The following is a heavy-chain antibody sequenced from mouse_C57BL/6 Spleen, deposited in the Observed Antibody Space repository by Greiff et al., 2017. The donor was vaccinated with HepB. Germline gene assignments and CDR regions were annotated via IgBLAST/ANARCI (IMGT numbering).Heavy chain of an antibody. J-gene: IGHJ2*01. Sequence: QVHVKQSGAELVKPGASVKMSCKASGYTFTSYWITWVKQRPGQGLEWIGDIYPGSGSTNYNEKFKSKATLTVDTSSSTAYMQLSSLTSEDSAVYYCARRAYYFDYWGQGTTLTVSS. CDR1: GYTFTSYW. V-gene: IGHV1-55*01. CDR2: IYPGSGST. D-gene: IGHD3-3*01. CDR3: ARRAYYFDY.